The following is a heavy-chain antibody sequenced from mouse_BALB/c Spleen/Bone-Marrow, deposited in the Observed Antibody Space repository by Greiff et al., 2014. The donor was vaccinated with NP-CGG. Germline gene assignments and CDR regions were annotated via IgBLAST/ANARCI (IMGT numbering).Heavy chain of an antibody. CDR2: IDPYSGGT. V-gene: IGHV1S135*01. CDR3: ARRVYYDYYAIEY. D-gene: IGHD1-1*01. J-gene: IGHJ4*01. Sequence: EVQLQQSGPELVKPGASVKVSCKASGYAFTSYNMYWVKQSHGKSLEWIGYIDPYSGGTSYNQKFKGNATLTVDKSSSTAYMHLNSLTSEDSAVYYCARRVYYDYYAIEYWGQGTSVTVAS. CDR1: GYAFTSYN.